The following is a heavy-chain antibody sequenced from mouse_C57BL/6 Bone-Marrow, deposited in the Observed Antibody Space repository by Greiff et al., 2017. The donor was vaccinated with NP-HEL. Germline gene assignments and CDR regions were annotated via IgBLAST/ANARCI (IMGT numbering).Heavy chain of an antibody. CDR2: IDPSDSYT. Sequence: VQLQQPGAELVKPGASVKLSCKASGYTFTSYWMQWVKQRPGQGLEWIGEIDPSDSYTNYNQKFKGKATLTVDTSSSTAYMQLSSLTSEDSAVYYCARDYYGSSPGWFAYWGQGTLVTLSA. CDR3: ARDYYGSSPGWFAY. V-gene: IGHV1-50*01. J-gene: IGHJ3*01. CDR1: GYTFTSYW. D-gene: IGHD1-1*01.